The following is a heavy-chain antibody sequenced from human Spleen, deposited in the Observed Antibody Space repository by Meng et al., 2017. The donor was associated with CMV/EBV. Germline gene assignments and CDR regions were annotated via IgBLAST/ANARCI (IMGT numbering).Heavy chain of an antibody. CDR3: ARDEDRRFLEWLSFDN. V-gene: IGHV3-74*01. D-gene: IGHD3-3*01. Sequence: GESLKISCAASGFTFSSYWMHWVRQAPGKGLEWVSGISWNSGSIGYADSVKGRFTISRDNARNSLHLQMNSLRAEDTAVYYCARDEDRRFLEWLSFDNWGQGTLVTVSS. CDR1: GFTFSSYW. CDR2: ISWNSGSI. J-gene: IGHJ5*02.